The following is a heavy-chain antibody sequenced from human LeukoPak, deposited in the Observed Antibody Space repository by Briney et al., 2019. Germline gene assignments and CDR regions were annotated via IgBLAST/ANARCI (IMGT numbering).Heavy chain of an antibody. CDR1: GFTSSYFW. CDR3: ARETHDYYSPRAAFDI. D-gene: IGHD3-22*01. CDR2: IKQDGSEK. Sequence: GGSLRLSCAASGFTSSYFWMTWVRQAPGKGLEWVANIKQDGSEKYHVDSVKGRFTISRDNAKNSLYLQMNSLRAEDTAVYYCARETHDYYSPRAAFDIWGQGTMVTVSS. J-gene: IGHJ3*02. V-gene: IGHV3-7*01.